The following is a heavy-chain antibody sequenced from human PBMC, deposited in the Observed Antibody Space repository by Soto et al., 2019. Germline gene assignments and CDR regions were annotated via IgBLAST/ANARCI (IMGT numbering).Heavy chain of an antibody. CDR1: GGSFSGYY. D-gene: IGHD3-22*01. CDR2: IYYSGST. CDR3: ARIGDYYDSSGYYYNY. Sequence: SETLSLTCAFYGGSFSGYYWSLIRQPPGKGLEWIGYIYYSGSTNYNPSLKSRVTISVDTSKNQFSLKLSSVTAADTAVYYCARIGDYYDSSGYYYNYWGQGTLVTVSS. V-gene: IGHV4-59*01. J-gene: IGHJ4*02.